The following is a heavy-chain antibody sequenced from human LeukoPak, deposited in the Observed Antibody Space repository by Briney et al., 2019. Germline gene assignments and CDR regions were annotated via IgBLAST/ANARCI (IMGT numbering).Heavy chain of an antibody. D-gene: IGHD3-3*01. V-gene: IGHV3-7*01. CDR1: GFTFSSCW. J-gene: IGHJ4*02. Sequence: GGSLRLSCAASGFTFSSCWMSWVRQAPGKGLEWVANIKQDGSEKYYVDSVKGRFTISRDNAKNSLYPQMNSLRAEDTAVYYCARDQSDYDFWSGYYQYYFDYWGQGTLVTVSS. CDR2: IKQDGSEK. CDR3: ARDQSDYDFWSGYYQYYFDY.